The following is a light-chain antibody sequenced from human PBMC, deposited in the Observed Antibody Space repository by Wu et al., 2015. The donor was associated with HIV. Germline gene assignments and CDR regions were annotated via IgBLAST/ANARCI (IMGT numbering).Light chain of an antibody. J-gene: IGKJ4*01. V-gene: IGKV3-15*01. CDR2: GAS. CDR1: QSVSTN. Sequence: EIVMTQSPATLSVSPGERATLSCRASQSVSTNLAWYQHKPGQAPRLVIHGASTRATGISARFSGSGSGTEFTLTINSVQSEDFAVYYCQHYNDLPLTFGGGTKVEIK. CDR3: QHYNDLPLT.